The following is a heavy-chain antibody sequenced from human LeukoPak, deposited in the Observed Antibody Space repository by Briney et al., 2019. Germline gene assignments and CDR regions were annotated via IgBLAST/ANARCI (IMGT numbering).Heavy chain of an antibody. CDR3: ARGSGYGSGSYCVY. CDR2: ISSSSSYI. CDR1: GFTFSSYS. V-gene: IGHV3-21*01. Sequence: GGSLRLSCAASGFTFSSYSMNWVRQAPGKGLAWVSSISSSSSYIYYADSVKGRFTISRDNAKNSLYLQMNSLRAEDTAVYYCARGSGYGSGSYCVYWGQGTLVTVSS. D-gene: IGHD3-10*01. J-gene: IGHJ4*02.